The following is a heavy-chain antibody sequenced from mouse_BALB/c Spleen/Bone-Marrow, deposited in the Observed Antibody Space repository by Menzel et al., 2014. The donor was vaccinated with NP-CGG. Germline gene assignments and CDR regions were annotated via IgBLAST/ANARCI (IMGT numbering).Heavy chain of an antibody. J-gene: IGHJ2*01. CDR3: AGKGISTVIATAYYFDY. Sequence: QVQLKQSGAELVKPGASVKLSCKTSGYTFTSYWIQWVKQRPGQGLGWIGEIFPGTGTTYYNEKFKDKATLTIDTSSSTAYMQLSSLTPEDSAVYFCAGKGISTVIATAYYFDYWGQGSTLTVSS. CDR1: GYTFTSYW. CDR2: IFPGTGTT. D-gene: IGHD2-4*01. V-gene: IGHV1S132*01.